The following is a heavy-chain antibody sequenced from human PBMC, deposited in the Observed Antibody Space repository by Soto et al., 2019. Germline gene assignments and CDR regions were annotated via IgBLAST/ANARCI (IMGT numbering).Heavy chain of an antibody. CDR2: FDPEDGET. J-gene: IGHJ6*02. V-gene: IGHV1-24*01. CDR3: ATDLTATVTTRPYYSGMDV. D-gene: IGHD4-4*01. CDR1: GYTLTELS. Sequence: ASVKVSCKVSGYTLTELSIHWVRQAPGKGLEWMGGFDPEDGETIYAQKFQGRVTMTEDTSTDTAYMELSSLRSEDTAVYYCATDLTATVTTRPYYSGMDVWGQGTTVTGSS.